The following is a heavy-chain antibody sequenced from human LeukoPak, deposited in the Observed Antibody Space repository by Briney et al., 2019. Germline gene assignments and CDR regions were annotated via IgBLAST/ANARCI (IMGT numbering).Heavy chain of an antibody. CDR2: ISGSDGST. J-gene: IGHJ4*02. CDR3: AYMRGLYYGIDY. Sequence: PGGSLRLSCAASGFTFSSYAMTWVHQAPGKGLEWVSSISGSDGSTYYTDSVKGRFTISRDNSKNTLYLQMNSLRAEDTAVYYCAYMRGLYYGIDYWGQGTLVTVSS. V-gene: IGHV3-23*01. D-gene: IGHD3-10*01. CDR1: GFTFSSYA.